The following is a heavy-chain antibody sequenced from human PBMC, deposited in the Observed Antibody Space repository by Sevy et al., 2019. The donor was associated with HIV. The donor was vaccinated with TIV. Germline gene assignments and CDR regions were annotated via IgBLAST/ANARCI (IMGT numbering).Heavy chain of an antibody. CDR3: AKDAAEGVYYYDFWSGYSPTGYFDY. J-gene: IGHJ4*02. V-gene: IGHV3-23*01. D-gene: IGHD3-3*01. CDR1: GFTFSSYA. Sequence: GGSLRLSCAASGFTFSSYAMSWVRQAPGKGLEWVSAISGSGGSTYYAGSVKGRFTISRDNSKNTLYLQMNSLRAEETAVCYCAKDAAEGVYYYDFWSGYSPTGYFDYWGQGTLVTVSS. CDR2: ISGSGGST.